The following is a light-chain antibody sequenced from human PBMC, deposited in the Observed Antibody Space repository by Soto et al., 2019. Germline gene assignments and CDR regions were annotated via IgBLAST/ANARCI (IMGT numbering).Light chain of an antibody. CDR2: GAS. J-gene: IGKJ4*01. CDR1: QSVSSSY. Sequence: EIVLTQSPGTLSLSPGERATLSCRASQSVSSSYLAWYQQKPGQAPRLLIYGASSRATGIPDRFSGSGSGTDFTITISRLEPEDFAVYYCQQYGSSPLTFGGETKVEIK. V-gene: IGKV3-20*01. CDR3: QQYGSSPLT.